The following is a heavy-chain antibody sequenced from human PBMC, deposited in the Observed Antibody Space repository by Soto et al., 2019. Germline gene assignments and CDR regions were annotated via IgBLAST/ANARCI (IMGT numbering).Heavy chain of an antibody. Sequence: EVQLVESGGGLVQPGRSLRLSCAASGFTFDDYAMHWVRQAPGKGLEWVSGISWNRGSIGYADSVKGRFTISRDNAKNSLYLQMNSLRAEDTALYYCAKGRGYYGMDVWGQGTTVTVSS. V-gene: IGHV3-9*01. J-gene: IGHJ6*02. CDR1: GFTFDDYA. CDR2: ISWNRGSI. CDR3: AKGRGYYGMDV.